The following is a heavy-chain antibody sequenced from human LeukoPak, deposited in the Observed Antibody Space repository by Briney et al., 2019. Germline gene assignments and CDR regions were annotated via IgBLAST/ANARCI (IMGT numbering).Heavy chain of an antibody. CDR3: AREYYD. CDR1: GGSMSGYY. V-gene: IGHV4-31*03. D-gene: IGHD3-3*01. J-gene: IGHJ4*02. CDR2: IYYSGST. Sequence: PSETLSLTCTVSGGSMSGYYWSWIRQHPGKGLEWIGYIYYSGSTYYNPSLKSRVTISVDTSKNQFSLKLSSVTAADTAVYYCAREYYDWGQGTLVTVSS.